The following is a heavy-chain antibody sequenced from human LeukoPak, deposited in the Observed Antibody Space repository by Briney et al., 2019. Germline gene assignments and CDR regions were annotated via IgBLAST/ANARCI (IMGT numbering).Heavy chain of an antibody. V-gene: IGHV3-33*06. CDR3: PKDLNGYYDSSGLFDY. J-gene: IGHJ4*02. CDR2: IWYDGSNK. D-gene: IGHD3-22*01. CDR1: GFTFSSYG. Sequence: GGSLRLSCAASGFTFSSYGMHWVRQAPGKWLEWVAVIWYDGSNKYCADSVKGRFTISRDNSKNTPYLQMNSLRAEYTAVYYCPKDLNGYYDSSGLFDYWGQGALVTVSS.